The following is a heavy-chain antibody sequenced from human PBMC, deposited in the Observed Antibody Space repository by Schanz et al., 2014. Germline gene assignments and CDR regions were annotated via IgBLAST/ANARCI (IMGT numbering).Heavy chain of an antibody. V-gene: IGHV4-31*03. CDR3: ARRIWDGDYYYFDY. D-gene: IGHD4-17*01. CDR2: IYDGGST. J-gene: IGHJ4*02. Sequence: QVQLQESGPGLVKPSQTLSLTCNVSGDSMSSGGYYWNWIRQHPGKGLEWIGYIYDGGSTYYNPSLKSRVTISVDTSKNQFSLRLSSVTAADTAVYYCARRIWDGDYYYFDYWGQGTLVTVSS. CDR1: GDSMSSGGYY.